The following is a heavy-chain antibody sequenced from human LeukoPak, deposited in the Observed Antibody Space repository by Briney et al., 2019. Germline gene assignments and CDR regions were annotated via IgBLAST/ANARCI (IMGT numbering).Heavy chain of an antibody. D-gene: IGHD3-22*01. Sequence: GGSLRLSCAASGFTFSNAWMSWVRQAPGKGLEWVGHIKSKTDGGTTDYAAPVKGRFTISRDDSKNTLYLQLNSLKTEDTAIYYCGWLPDYWGQGTLVTVSS. CDR1: GFTFSNAW. V-gene: IGHV3-15*01. CDR3: GWLPDY. CDR2: IKSKTDGGTT. J-gene: IGHJ4*02.